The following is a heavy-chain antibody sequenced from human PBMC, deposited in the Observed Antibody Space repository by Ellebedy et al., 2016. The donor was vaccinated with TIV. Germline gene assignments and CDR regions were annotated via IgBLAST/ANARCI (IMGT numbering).Heavy chain of an antibody. V-gene: IGHV1-69*13. Sequence: SVKVSCXASGGTFSSYAISWVRQAPGQGLEWMGGIIPIFGTANYAQKFQGRVTITADESTSTAYMELSSLRSEDTAVYYCARDVYCSSTSCYYSYYYGMDVWGQGTTVTVSS. CDR2: IIPIFGTA. CDR1: GGTFSSYA. CDR3: ARDVYCSSTSCYYSYYYGMDV. J-gene: IGHJ6*02. D-gene: IGHD2-2*01.